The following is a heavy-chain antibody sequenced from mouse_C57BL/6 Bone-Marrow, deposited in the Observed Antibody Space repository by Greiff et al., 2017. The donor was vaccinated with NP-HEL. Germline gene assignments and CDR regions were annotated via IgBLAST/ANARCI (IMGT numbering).Heavy chain of an antibody. CDR3: ARGGNYWYYFDY. CDR1: GYTFTTYP. V-gene: IGHV1-47*01. Sequence: QVQLKESGAELVKPGASVKMSCKASGYTFTTYPIEWVKQNHGKSLEWIGNFHPYNDDTEYNEKFKNKATLTVEKSSSTVYLELSRLTSDESSVYYCARGGNYWYYFDYWGQGTTLTVSS. J-gene: IGHJ2*01. CDR2: FHPYNDDT. D-gene: IGHD2-1*01.